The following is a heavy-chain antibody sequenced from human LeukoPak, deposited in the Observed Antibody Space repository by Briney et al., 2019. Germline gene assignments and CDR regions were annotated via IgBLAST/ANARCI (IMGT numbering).Heavy chain of an antibody. V-gene: IGHV3-23*01. Sequence: GGSLRLSCAASGFTFSSYSMNWVRQAPGKGLEWVSGIGGSGGSTYYADSVKGRFTISRDNSKNTLYLQMNSLRAEDTAVYYCAKGTRAHTSGFWVFDYWGQGTLVTVSS. CDR3: AKGTRAHTSGFWVFDY. D-gene: IGHD1-1*01. CDR2: IGGSGGST. J-gene: IGHJ4*02. CDR1: GFTFSSYS.